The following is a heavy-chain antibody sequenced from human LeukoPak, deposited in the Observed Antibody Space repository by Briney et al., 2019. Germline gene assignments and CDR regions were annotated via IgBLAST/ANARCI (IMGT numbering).Heavy chain of an antibody. V-gene: IGHV4-38-2*01. D-gene: IGHD6-19*01. CDR1: GYSISSGYY. Sequence: SETLSLTCAVSGYSISSGYYWGWIRQPAGKGLEWIGSIYHSGSTYYNPSLKSRVTISVDTSKNQFSLKLSSVTAADTAVYYCARHSRGLDYWGQGTLVTVSS. CDR3: ARHSRGLDY. J-gene: IGHJ4*02. CDR2: IYHSGST.